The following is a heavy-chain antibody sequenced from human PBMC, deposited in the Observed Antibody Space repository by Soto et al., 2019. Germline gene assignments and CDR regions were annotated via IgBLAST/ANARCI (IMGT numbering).Heavy chain of an antibody. J-gene: IGHJ3*02. D-gene: IGHD4-17*01. CDR2: ISGSGGST. CDR3: AKDIPPPRYGDYVFAFDI. V-gene: IGHV3-23*01. CDR1: GFTFSSYA. Sequence: EVQLLESGGGLVQPGGSLRLSCAASGFTFSSYAMSWVRQAPGKGLEWVSAISGSGGSTYYADSVKGRFTISRDNSKNKLSLQMNDLRAGDTAVYYCAKDIPPPRYGDYVFAFDIWGQGTMVTVSS.